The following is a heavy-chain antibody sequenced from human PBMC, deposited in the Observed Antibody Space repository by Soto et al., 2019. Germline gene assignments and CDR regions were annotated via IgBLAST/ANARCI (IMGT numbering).Heavy chain of an antibody. J-gene: IGHJ6*02. D-gene: IGHD3-10*01. CDR1: RDAIINYY. Sequence: SGTLYITCRVSRDAIINYYWSWIRKTPGRGLEWIGCVHESGNTYSNPSLKSRITISLDTSKNQFSLKLESVTAADTALYYCVRDRGIRLWRIDIWGLGTTVTVSS. V-gene: IGHV4-59*12. CDR3: VRDRGIRLWRIDI. CDR2: VHESGNT.